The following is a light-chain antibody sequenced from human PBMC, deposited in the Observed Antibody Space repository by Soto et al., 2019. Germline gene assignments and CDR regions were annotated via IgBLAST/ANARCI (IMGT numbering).Light chain of an antibody. V-gene: IGLV2-8*01. CDR2: EVS. J-gene: IGLJ1*01. CDR1: SSDVGGYDY. CDR3: TSYAGSNNFCV. Sequence: QSVLTQPPSASGSPGQSVTISCIGTSSDVGGYDYVSWYQQHPGKAPKLIIYEVSKWPSGVPDRFSGSKSGNTASLTVSGLQAEDEADYYCTSYAGSNNFCVFGTGTQLTVL.